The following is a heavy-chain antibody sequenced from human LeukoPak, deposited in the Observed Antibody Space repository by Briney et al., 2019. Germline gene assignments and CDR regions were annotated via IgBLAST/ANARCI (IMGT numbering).Heavy chain of an antibody. D-gene: IGHD6-6*01. Sequence: VKPGGSLRLSCAASGFTLSDYYMTWIRQAPGKGLEWVSYITSAGTTYYADSVKGRFTISRDNAKTSLYLQMNNLRADDTAVYYCARDLGPHRSSPNSGAFDIWGQGTMVTVSS. CDR1: GFTLSDYY. CDR3: ARDLGPHRSSPNSGAFDI. J-gene: IGHJ3*02. V-gene: IGHV3-11*04. CDR2: ITSAGTT.